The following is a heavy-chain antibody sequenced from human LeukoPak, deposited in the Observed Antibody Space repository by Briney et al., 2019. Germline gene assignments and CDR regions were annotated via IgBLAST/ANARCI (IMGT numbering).Heavy chain of an antibody. V-gene: IGHV1-2*02. J-gene: IGHJ5*02. CDR3: ARLQFWFDP. D-gene: IGHD5-24*01. Sequence: ASVKVSCKASGYIFTGYYMHWVRQAPGQGLEWMGWINPNTGGTNYAQKFQGRVTMTRDTSISTAYMELSRLRSDDTAVYYCARLQFWFDPWGQGTLVTVSS. CDR1: GYIFTGYY. CDR2: INPNTGGT.